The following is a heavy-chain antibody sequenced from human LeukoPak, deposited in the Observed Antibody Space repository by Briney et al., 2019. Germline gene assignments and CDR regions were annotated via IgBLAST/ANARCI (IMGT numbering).Heavy chain of an antibody. CDR3: ARDGAHVESSSSWIYYYYMDV. Sequence: KPGGSLRLSCAAAGFTFSAYGMNWVRQAPGKGLEWVSSISSSSNYIYYADSVKGRFTISRDNAKNSLYLQMNSLRAEDTAMYYCARDGAHVESSSSWIYYYYMDVWGTGTTVTVSS. D-gene: IGHD6-6*01. V-gene: IGHV3-21*04. CDR1: GFTFSAYG. CDR2: ISSSSNYI. J-gene: IGHJ6*03.